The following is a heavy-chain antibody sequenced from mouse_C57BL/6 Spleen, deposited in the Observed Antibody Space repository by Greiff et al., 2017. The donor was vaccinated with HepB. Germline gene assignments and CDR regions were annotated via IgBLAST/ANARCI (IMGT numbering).Heavy chain of an antibody. V-gene: IGHV2-6-1*01. CDR2: IWSDGRT. CDR1: GFSFTSYG. J-gene: IGHJ1*03. D-gene: IGHD1-1*01. Sequence: VQLQESGPGLVAPSQSLSITCTVSGFSFTSYGVHWVRQPPGKGLEWLVVIWSDGRTTNNSAHKSRLSISKDHSKSQVFLKMNSLQTDDTAMYYCARHGACYYGPWYFDVWGTGTTVTVSS. CDR3: ARHGACYYGPWYFDV.